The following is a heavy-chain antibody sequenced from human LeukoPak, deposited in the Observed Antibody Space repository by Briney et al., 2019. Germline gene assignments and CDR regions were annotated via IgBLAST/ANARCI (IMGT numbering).Heavy chain of an antibody. D-gene: IGHD6-13*01. CDR3: ARNLGIAAINYFDY. CDR1: GYTFSRYY. CDR2: IDPNSGGT. Sequence: AASVKVSCKASGYTFSRYYMHWVRQAPGQGLEWMGWIDPNSGGTHYAQKIQGRVTVTRDSSITTVYMELSGLTYDDTAVYYCARNLGIAAINYFDYWGQGTLVTVSS. V-gene: IGHV1-2*02. J-gene: IGHJ4*02.